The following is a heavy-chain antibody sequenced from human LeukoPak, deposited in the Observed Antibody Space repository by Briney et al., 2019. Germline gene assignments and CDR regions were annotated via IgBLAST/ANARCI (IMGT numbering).Heavy chain of an antibody. V-gene: IGHV3-53*01. CDR1: GFTVSSNY. Sequence: GGSLRLSCAASGFTVSSNYMSWVRQAPGKGLEWVSVIYSGGSTYYADSVKGRFTISRDNSKNTLYLQMNSLRAEDTAVYYCARSKTGDLSGDYWGQGTLVTVSS. D-gene: IGHD7-27*01. CDR3: ARSKTGDLSGDY. CDR2: IYSGGST. J-gene: IGHJ4*02.